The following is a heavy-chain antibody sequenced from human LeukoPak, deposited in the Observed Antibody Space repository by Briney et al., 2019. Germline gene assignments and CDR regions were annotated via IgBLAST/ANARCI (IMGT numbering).Heavy chain of an antibody. D-gene: IGHD6-6*01. V-gene: IGHV1-18*01. CDR1: GYTFTKYG. Sequence: ASVKVSCKASGYTFTKYGITWVRQAPGQGLEWMGWVSGYNGNTNYAQKLQGRVTMTTDTSTSTVYMELRSLRSDDTAIYYCARGRFTSSSGVDPWGQGTLVTVSS. CDR2: VSGYNGNT. CDR3: ARGRFTSSSGVDP. J-gene: IGHJ5*02.